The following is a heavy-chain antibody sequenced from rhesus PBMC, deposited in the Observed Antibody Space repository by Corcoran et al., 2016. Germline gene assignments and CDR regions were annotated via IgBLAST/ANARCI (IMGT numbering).Heavy chain of an antibody. Sequence: QVQLQESGPGLVKPSETLSLTCAVSGGSISRSNWWSWSRQPPGKGLEWIGYISGSSGSTYYNPSLKSRVTISKDTSKNQFSLKLSSVTAADTAVYYCARGEAHDAFDFWGQGLRVTVSS. CDR3: ARGEAHDAFDF. CDR2: ISGSSGST. J-gene: IGHJ3*01. CDR1: GGSISRSNW. V-gene: IGHV4S19*01. D-gene: IGHD3-9*01.